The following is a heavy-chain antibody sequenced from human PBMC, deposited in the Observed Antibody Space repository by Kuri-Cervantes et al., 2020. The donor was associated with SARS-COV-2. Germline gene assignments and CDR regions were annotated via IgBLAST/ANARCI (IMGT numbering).Heavy chain of an antibody. CDR3: ARDGIITISYYYYYGMDV. CDR2: LSHDGSNK. V-gene: IGHV3-30-3*01. D-gene: IGHD3-9*01. Sequence: GGSLRLSCAASGFTFRNYAMHWVRQAPGKGLEWVAVLSHDGSNKYYADSVKGRFTISRDNSKKSLYLQMNSLRVENTAVYYCARDGIITISYYYYYGMDVWGQGTTVTVSS. J-gene: IGHJ6*02. CDR1: GFTFRNYA.